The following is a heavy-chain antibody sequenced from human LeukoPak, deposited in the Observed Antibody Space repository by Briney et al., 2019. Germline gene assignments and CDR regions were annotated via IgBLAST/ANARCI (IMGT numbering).Heavy chain of an antibody. D-gene: IGHD3-22*01. CDR2: IGTSATST. J-gene: IGHJ3*02. Sequence: GGSLRLSCAASGFTFSNYAMSWVRQAPGKGLEWVSSIGTSATSTYYADSVKGRFTISRDNAKNSLYLQLSTLRAEDTAVYYCAEIYYDSSGYHWFFDIWGQGTMVTVSS. V-gene: IGHV3-23*01. CDR1: GFTFSNYA. CDR3: AEIYYDSSGYHWFFDI.